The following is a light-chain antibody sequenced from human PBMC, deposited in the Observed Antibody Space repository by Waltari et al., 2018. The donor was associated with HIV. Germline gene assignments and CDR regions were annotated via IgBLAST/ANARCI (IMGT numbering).Light chain of an antibody. J-gene: IGLJ2*01. CDR2: EVT. CDR1: SSDVGGYNY. Sequence: QSALTQPPSASGSPGQSVTISCTGTSSDVGGYNYVPWYQQHPGNAPKLIIYEVTERPSGVPDRFCGSRSGNTASLTVSGLQAEDEADYYCSSYAGSNKLVFGGGTKLTVV. V-gene: IGLV2-8*01. CDR3: SSYAGSNKLV.